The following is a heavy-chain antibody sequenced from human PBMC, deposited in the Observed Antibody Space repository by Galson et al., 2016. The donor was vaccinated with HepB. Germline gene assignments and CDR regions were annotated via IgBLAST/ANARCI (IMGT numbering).Heavy chain of an antibody. V-gene: IGHV3-7*01. J-gene: IGHJ5*02. CDR1: GFTFSDYW. CDR2: INLDGSEK. Sequence: SLRLSCAASGFTFSDYWMTWVRQAPGKGLECVANINLDGSEKNHVESVRGRFTISRDNAKKSVYLQMNSLRVEDTALYYCAREGYCSGVGCRGRDWFDVWGQGTPVTVSS. D-gene: IGHD2-15*01. CDR3: AREGYCSGVGCRGRDWFDV.